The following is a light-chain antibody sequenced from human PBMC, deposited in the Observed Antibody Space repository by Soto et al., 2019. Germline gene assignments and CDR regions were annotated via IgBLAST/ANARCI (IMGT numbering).Light chain of an antibody. CDR2: GAS. V-gene: IGKV3-15*01. CDR3: QQYHKWPQT. J-gene: IGKJ1*01. CDR1: QSVSSD. Sequence: EIVMTQSPATLSVSPGERATLSCRASQSVSSDLAWYQHKPGQAPRLLIYGASTRATGIPARFSGRGSGTEVTLTISSLQSVDFAVYYCQQYHKWPQTFGQGTKVEIK.